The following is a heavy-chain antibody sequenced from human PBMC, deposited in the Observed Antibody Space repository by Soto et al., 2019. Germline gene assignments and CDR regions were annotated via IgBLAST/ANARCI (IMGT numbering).Heavy chain of an antibody. Sequence: WGSLRLSCAASGFTFSSYAMSWVRQAPGKGLEWVSTISGSDGRTYSTDSVKGRFTISRDNSRNTAYLQMNSLRVEDTAVYYCAKGVSQYTPLALFDYWGRGTLVTVSS. J-gene: IGHJ4*02. CDR1: GFTFSSYA. V-gene: IGHV3-23*01. CDR2: ISGSDGRT. CDR3: AKGVSQYTPLALFDY. D-gene: IGHD5-18*01.